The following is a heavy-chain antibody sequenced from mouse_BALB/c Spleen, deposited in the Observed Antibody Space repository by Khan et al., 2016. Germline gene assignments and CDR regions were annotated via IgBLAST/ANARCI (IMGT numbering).Heavy chain of an antibody. V-gene: IGHV5-15*02. CDR3: ARYKEGFDY. D-gene: IGHD1-3*01. CDR1: GFTFSDYG. CDR2: ISNLAYSI. Sequence: EVELVESGGGLVQPGGSRKLSCAASGFTFSDYGMAWVRQAPGKGPEWVAFISNLAYSIYYADTVTGRFTISRENAKNTLYLEMSSLRSEDTAIYYCARYKEGFDYWGQGTTLTVSS. J-gene: IGHJ2*01.